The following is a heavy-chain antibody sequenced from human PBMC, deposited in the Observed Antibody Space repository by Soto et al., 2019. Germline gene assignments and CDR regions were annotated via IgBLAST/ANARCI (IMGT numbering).Heavy chain of an antibody. Sequence: QVHLVQSGAEVKKPGASVKVSCKCSGYTFTSYGITWVRQAPGQGLEWMGWISAHNGNTDYAQKLQGRVTVTRDTYTSTAYMELRGLRSDDTAVYYCARGRYGDYWGQGALVTVSS. D-gene: IGHD1-1*01. CDR2: ISAHNGNT. CDR1: GYTFTSYG. V-gene: IGHV1-18*01. J-gene: IGHJ4*02. CDR3: ARGRYGDY.